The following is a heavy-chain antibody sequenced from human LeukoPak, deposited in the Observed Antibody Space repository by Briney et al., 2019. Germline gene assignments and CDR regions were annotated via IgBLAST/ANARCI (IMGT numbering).Heavy chain of an antibody. CDR3: AKGRYSYGYENAFDI. CDR1: GFTFSSYA. CDR2: ISGSGGST. Sequence: GGSLRLSCAASGFTFSSYAMSWVRQAPGKGLERVSAISGSGGSTYYADSVKGRFTISRDNSKNTLYLQMNSLRAEDTAVYYCAKGRYSYGYENAFDIWGQGTMVTVSS. D-gene: IGHD5-18*01. J-gene: IGHJ3*02. V-gene: IGHV3-23*01.